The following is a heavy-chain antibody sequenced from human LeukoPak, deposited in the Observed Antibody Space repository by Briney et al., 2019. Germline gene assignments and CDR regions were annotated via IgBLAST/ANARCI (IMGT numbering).Heavy chain of an antibody. J-gene: IGHJ4*02. CDR2: IYTSGST. CDR3: ARDGGMIDFDY. Sequence: SETLSLTCTVSGGSISSYYWNWIRQPAGKGLEWIGRIYTSGSTNYNPSLKSRVTMSVDTSKNQFSLKVISVTAADTAVYYCARDGGMIDFDYWGQGTLVTVSS. D-gene: IGHD3-16*01. CDR1: GGSISSYY. V-gene: IGHV4-4*07.